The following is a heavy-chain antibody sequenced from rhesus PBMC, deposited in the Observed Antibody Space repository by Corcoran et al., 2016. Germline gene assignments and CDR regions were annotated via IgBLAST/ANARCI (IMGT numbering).Heavy chain of an antibody. V-gene: IGHV4-122*02. J-gene: IGHJ5-1*01. Sequence: QVQLQESGPGLVKPSETLSLPCAVSGYSISTAYYWSWFRQPPGKGLAWVGSITYSGSTIYNPSLKSRVTISRDTSKNQFSLNLTSVTAADTAVYYCARDRLVIIRFDVWGPGVLVTVSS. D-gene: IGHD3-3*01. CDR3: ARDRLVIIRFDV. CDR2: ITYSGST. CDR1: GYSISTAYY.